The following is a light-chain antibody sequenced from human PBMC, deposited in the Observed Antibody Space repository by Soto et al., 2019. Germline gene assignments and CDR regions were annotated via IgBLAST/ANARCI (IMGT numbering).Light chain of an antibody. V-gene: IGKV1-5*01. CDR2: DAS. CDR1: QSISSW. CDR3: QQYNSFWT. Sequence: DIQMTQSPSTLSASVGDRVTITCRASQSISSWLAWYQQKPGKAPKLLIYDASSLESGVPSRLSGSGSGTEFTLTISSLQPDDFATYYCQQYNSFWTFGHGTKVDIK. J-gene: IGKJ1*01.